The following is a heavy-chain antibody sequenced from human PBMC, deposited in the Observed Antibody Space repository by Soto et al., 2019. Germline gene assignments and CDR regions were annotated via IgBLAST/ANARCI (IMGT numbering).Heavy chain of an antibody. CDR2: ISYDGSNK. Sequence: LRLSCAASGFTFSSYAMHWVRQAPGKGLEWVAVISYDGSNKYYADSVKGRFTISRDNSKNTLYLQMNSLRAEDTAVYYCASGRMYYDILTGYSNDYYYYGMDVWGQGTTVTVSS. CDR3: ASGRMYYDILTGYSNDYYYYGMDV. V-gene: IGHV3-30-3*01. J-gene: IGHJ6*02. CDR1: GFTFSSYA. D-gene: IGHD3-9*01.